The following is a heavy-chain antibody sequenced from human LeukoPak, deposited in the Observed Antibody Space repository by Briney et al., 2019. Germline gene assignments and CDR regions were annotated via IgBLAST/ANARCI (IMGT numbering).Heavy chain of an antibody. CDR1: GFTFSSYS. J-gene: IGHJ6*03. Sequence: GGSLRLSCAASGFTFSSYSMNWVRQAPGKGLEWVSYISSSSSTIYYADSVKGRFTISRDNAKNSLYLQMNSLRAEDTAVYYCARLTAYYYYYYMDVWGIGTTVTVSS. CDR2: ISSSSSTI. V-gene: IGHV3-48*01. CDR3: ARLTAYYYYYYMDV. D-gene: IGHD5-18*01.